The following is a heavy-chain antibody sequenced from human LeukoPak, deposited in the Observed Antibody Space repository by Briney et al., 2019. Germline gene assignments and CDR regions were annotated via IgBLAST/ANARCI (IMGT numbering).Heavy chain of an antibody. J-gene: IGHJ4*02. Sequence: GGSLRLSCAASGFTFSSYAMSWVRQAPGKGLEWVAVISYDGSNKYYADSVKGRFTISRDNSKNTLYLQMNSLRAEDTAVYYCAKDRIAAAGTEPDYWGQGTLVTVSS. D-gene: IGHD6-13*01. CDR3: AKDRIAAAGTEPDY. CDR1: GFTFSSYA. CDR2: ISYDGSNK. V-gene: IGHV3-30*18.